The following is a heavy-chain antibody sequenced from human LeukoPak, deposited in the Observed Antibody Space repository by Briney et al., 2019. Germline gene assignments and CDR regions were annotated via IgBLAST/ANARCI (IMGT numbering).Heavy chain of an antibody. CDR3: AKRPSDYGDYVTYFDY. V-gene: IGHV3-30*18. CDR2: ISDDGRNK. CDR1: GFSFISYG. J-gene: IGHJ4*02. D-gene: IGHD4-17*01. Sequence: GGSLRLSCAASGFSFISYGMHWVRKAPGKGLEWVGVISDDGRNKNYADSVKGRFTISRDNSKDTLYPQMNSLRDEDTAVYYCAKRPSDYGDYVTYFDYWGQGTLVTVSS.